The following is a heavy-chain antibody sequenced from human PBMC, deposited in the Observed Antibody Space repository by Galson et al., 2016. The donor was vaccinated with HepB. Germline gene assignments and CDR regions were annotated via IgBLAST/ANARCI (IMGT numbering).Heavy chain of an antibody. D-gene: IGHD6-6*01. V-gene: IGHV5-51*01. CDR1: GYSFPNYW. J-gene: IGHJ4*02. Sequence: QSGAEVKKPGESLKISCKGSGYSFPNYWIGWVRQVPGKGLEWMGIIYPGDSDTTYSPSFQGQVTIAADESISTAYLRWSSLKASDTAMYYCARWRTPTLSGSAACFDYWGQGTLVTVSS. CDR2: IYPGDSDT. CDR3: ARWRTPTLSGSAACFDY.